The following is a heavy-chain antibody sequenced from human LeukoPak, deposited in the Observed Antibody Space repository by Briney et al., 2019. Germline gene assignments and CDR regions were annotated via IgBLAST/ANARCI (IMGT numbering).Heavy chain of an antibody. CDR3: ARGYSSGWGNWFDP. CDR2: INHSGST. CDR1: GGSFSGYY. V-gene: IGHV4-34*01. Sequence: SETLSLTCAVYGGSFSGYYWSWIRQPPGKGLEWIGEINHSGSTNYNPSLKSRVTISVDTSKNQFSLKLSSVTAADTAVYYCARGYSSGWGNWFDPWGQGTLVTVSS. J-gene: IGHJ5*02. D-gene: IGHD6-19*01.